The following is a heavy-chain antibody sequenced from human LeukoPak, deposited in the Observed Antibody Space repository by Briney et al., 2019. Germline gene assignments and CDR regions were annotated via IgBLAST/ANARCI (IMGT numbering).Heavy chain of an antibody. CDR1: GGSISSSNW. D-gene: IGHD3-16*01. V-gene: IGHV4-4*02. Sequence: SETLSLTCAVSGGSISSSNWWSWVRQPPGKGLEWIGEIYHSGSTNYNPSLKSRVTISVDKSKNQFSLKLSSVTAADTAVYYCARQEGDGRYNWFDPWGQGTLVTVSS. J-gene: IGHJ5*02. CDR3: ARQEGDGRYNWFDP. CDR2: IYHSGST.